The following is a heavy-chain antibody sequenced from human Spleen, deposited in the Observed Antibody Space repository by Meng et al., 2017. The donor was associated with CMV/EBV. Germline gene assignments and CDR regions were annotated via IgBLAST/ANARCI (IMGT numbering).Heavy chain of an antibody. CDR3: ARAQLYYYYGMDV. D-gene: IGHD2-2*01. V-gene: IGHV3-21*01. J-gene: IGHJ6*02. Sequence: GESLKISCATSGFTFSNYNMNWVRQAPGKGLEWVSSISSSSTYIYYADSVKGRFTISRDSAKNSLYLQMNSLRAEDTAVYYCARAQLYYYYGMDVWGQGTTVTAP. CDR2: ISSSSTYI. CDR1: GFTFSNYN.